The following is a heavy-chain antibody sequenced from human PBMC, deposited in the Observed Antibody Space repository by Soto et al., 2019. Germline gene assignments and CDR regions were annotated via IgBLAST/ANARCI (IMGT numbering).Heavy chain of an antibody. CDR1: AFSFSTYD. Sequence: PGGSLRLSCAASAFSFSTYDMHWVHQAPGKGLEWVANIKQDGSEKFYVDSVKGRFTISRDNAKNSLYLQMNSLRAEDTAVYYCARGTGAAVAADYWGQGTLVTVSS. D-gene: IGHD6-19*01. CDR3: ARGTGAAVAADY. V-gene: IGHV3-7*01. CDR2: IKQDGSEK. J-gene: IGHJ4*02.